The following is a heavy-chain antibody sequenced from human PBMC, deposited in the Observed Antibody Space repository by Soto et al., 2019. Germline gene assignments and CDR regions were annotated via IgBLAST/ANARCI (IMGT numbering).Heavy chain of an antibody. CDR3: ARDRIAAAGTSYYFDY. V-gene: IGHV4-59*01. CDR1: GGSISSYY. Sequence: PSETLSLTCTVSGGSISSYYWSWIRQPPGKGLEWIGYIYYSGSTNYNPSLKSRVTISVDTSKNQFSLKLSSVTAADTAVYYCARDRIAAAGTSYYFDYWGQGTLVTVSS. D-gene: IGHD6-13*01. J-gene: IGHJ4*02. CDR2: IYYSGST.